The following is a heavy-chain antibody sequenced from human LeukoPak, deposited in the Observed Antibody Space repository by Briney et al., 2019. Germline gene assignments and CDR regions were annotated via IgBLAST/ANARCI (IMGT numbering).Heavy chain of an antibody. CDR2: VYNIETT. J-gene: IGHJ4*02. Sequence: SETLSLTCSVPGGSISRSSYYWGWIRQPPGRGLEWIGIVYNIETTYYNPSFQRRVTISVDTSKNQLSLKLRSVTAAGTAVYYCARHPTLTSGGNFDYCGQGTLVTVSS. CDR3: ARHPTLTSGGNFDY. D-gene: IGHD1-14*01. CDR1: GGSISRSSYY. V-gene: IGHV4-39*01.